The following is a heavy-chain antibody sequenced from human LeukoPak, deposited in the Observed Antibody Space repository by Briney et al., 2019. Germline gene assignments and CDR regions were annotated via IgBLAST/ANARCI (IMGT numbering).Heavy chain of an antibody. J-gene: IGHJ3*02. D-gene: IGHD3-3*01. CDR2: MNPNSGNT. CDR1: GYTFTSYD. CDR3: ARVPPGWGYDFWSGYYHAFDI. Sequence: ASVKVSCKASGYTFTSYDINWVRQATGQGLEWMGWMNPNSGNTGYAQKFQGRVTITRNTSISTAYMELSSLRSEDTAVYYCARVPPGWGYDFWSGYYHAFDIWGQGTMVTVPS. V-gene: IGHV1-8*01.